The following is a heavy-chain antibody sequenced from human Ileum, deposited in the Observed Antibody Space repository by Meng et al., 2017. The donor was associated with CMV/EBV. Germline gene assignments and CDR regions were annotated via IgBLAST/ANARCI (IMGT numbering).Heavy chain of an antibody. CDR2: ISTYSTYI. CDR1: TSIFSSYT. Sequence: GESLKISCVASTSIFSSYTMSWVRQVPGKGLEWVSSISTYSTYIYYADSVKGRFTISRDNAKNSLYLQMDTLRAEDTAVYYCTSGFCGSTSCYREFDYWGQGTLVTVSS. J-gene: IGHJ4*02. V-gene: IGHV3-21*01. CDR3: TSGFCGSTSCYREFDY. D-gene: IGHD2-2*01.